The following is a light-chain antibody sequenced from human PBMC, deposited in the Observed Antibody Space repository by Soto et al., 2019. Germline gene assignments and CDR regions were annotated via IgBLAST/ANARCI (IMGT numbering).Light chain of an antibody. V-gene: IGKV3D-15*01. CDR3: QHYNYWPYT. J-gene: IGKJ2*01. Sequence: EIVLTQSPGTLSLSPGERATLSCRASQTVSNKLAWYQHKPGQAPRLLIYDTSNRATGIPARFSGSGSGTDFTLTISSLQSEDFAVYYCQHYNYWPYTFGQGTKVDIK. CDR1: QTVSNK. CDR2: DTS.